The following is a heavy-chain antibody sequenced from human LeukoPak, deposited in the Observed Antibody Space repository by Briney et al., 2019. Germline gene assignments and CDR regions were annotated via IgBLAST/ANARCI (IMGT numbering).Heavy chain of an antibody. CDR2: IYYSGST. Sequence: SETLSLTCTVSGGSISSYYWSWIRQPPGKGLEWIGYIYYSGSTNYNPSLKSRVTISVDTSKNQFSLKLSSVTAADTAVYYCARGPLGDIVVVPAASWFDPWGQGTLVTVSS. CDR3: ARGPLGDIVVVPAASWFDP. J-gene: IGHJ5*02. V-gene: IGHV4-59*12. D-gene: IGHD2-2*01. CDR1: GGSISSYY.